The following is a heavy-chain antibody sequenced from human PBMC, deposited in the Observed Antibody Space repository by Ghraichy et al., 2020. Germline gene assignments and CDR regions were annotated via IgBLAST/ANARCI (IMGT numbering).Heavy chain of an antibody. V-gene: IGHV3-48*02. D-gene: IGHD4-23*01. CDR3: ARDCGGNSPYWYFDL. CDR1: GFTFSSYC. CDR2: ISSTSDPI. J-gene: IGHJ2*01. Sequence: GGSLRLTCAASGFTFSSYCMHWVRQAPGKGLEWVSYISSTSDPIYYADSVKGRFTISRDNARNTLYLQIDSLRDEDTAVYYCARDCGGNSPYWYFDLWGRGTLVTVSS.